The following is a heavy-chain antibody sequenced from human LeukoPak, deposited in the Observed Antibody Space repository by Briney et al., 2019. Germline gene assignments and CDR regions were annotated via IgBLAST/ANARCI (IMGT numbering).Heavy chain of an antibody. CDR1: GYTFTSYA. CDR3: ASRASWYDAFDI. J-gene: IGHJ3*02. Sequence: ASVKVSCKASGYTFTSYAMHWVRQAPGQRLEWMGWINAGNGNTKYSQKFQGRVTITRDTSASTAYMELSSLRSEDTAVYYCASRASWYDAFDIWGQGTMVTVSS. V-gene: IGHV1-3*01. D-gene: IGHD6-13*01. CDR2: INAGNGNT.